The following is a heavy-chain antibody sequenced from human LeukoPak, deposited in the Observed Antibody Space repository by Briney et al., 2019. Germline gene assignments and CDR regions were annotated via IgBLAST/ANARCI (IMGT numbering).Heavy chain of an antibody. CDR2: ISSSSSTI. J-gene: IGHJ4*02. CDR1: GFTFSSYS. CDR3: ARDPPQYYDILTGDY. D-gene: IGHD3-9*01. V-gene: IGHV3-48*01. Sequence: GGSLRLSCAASGFTFSSYSMNWVRQAPGKGLEWVSYISSSSSTIYYADSVKGRFTISRDNAKNSLYLQMNSLRAEDTAVYYCARDPPQYYDILTGDYWGQGTLVTVSS.